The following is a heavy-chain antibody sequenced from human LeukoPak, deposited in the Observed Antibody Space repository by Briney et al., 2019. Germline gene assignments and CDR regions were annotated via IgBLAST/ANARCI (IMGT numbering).Heavy chain of an antibody. D-gene: IGHD1-26*01. CDR3: ARDIVGAPTTDAFDI. CDR1: GGSISSYY. J-gene: IGHJ3*02. CDR2: IYYSGST. Sequence: PSETLSLTCTVSGGSISSYYWSWIRQPPGKGLEWIGYIYYSGSTNYNPSLKSRVTISVDTSKNQFSLKLSSVTAADTAVYYCARDIVGAPTTDAFDIWGQGTMVTVSS. V-gene: IGHV4-59*01.